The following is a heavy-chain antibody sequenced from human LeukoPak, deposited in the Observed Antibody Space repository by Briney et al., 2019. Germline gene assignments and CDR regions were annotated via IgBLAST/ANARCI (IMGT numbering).Heavy chain of an antibody. CDR1: GGSISSGSYS. CDR2: IYHSGST. D-gene: IGHD3-22*01. J-gene: IGHJ4*02. V-gene: IGHV4-30-2*01. CDR3: ARASDYDSSSYYYFDY. Sequence: SQTLSLTCAVSGGSISSGSYSRSWIRQPPGKGLEWIGYIYHSGSTYYNPSLKSRVTISVGRSKNQFSLKLSSVTAADTAVYYCARASDYDSSSYYYFDYWGQGTLVTVSS.